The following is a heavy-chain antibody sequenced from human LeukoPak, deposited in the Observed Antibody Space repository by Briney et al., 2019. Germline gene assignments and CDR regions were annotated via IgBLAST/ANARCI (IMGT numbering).Heavy chain of an antibody. V-gene: IGHV3-7*03. D-gene: IGHD1-26*01. Sequence: GGSLRLSCFASGFPFSDYLLTWVRQAPGKGLEWVANIKQDGSEKYYVDSVRGRFTISRDNTKNSLYLQINSLRAEDTAVYYCAKDQRWESPDYLDSWGQGTLVTVSS. CDR2: IKQDGSEK. CDR1: GFPFSDYL. CDR3: AKDQRWESPDYLDS. J-gene: IGHJ4*02.